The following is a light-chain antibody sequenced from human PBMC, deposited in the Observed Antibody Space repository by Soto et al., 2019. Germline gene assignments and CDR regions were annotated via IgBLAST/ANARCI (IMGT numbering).Light chain of an antibody. CDR2: EDT. J-gene: IGLJ1*01. Sequence: QSVLTQPASVSGSPGQSITISCTGTSNNMGTYDLLSWYQHHAGKAPKLIIYEDTKRPSGVSIRFSGSRSGSTASLTISGLQADDEADYYCCSYSGSSILYAFGTGTKLTVL. CDR3: CSYSGSSILYA. V-gene: IGLV2-23*01. CDR1: SNNMGTYDL.